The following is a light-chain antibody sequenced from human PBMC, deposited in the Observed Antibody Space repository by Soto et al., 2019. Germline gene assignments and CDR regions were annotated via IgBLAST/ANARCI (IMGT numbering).Light chain of an antibody. V-gene: IGKV3-15*01. Sequence: EIVMTQSPATLSVSPGERATLSCRASHGVTTNLAWYQQKPGQAPRLLIYAASTRATGIPARFSGSGSGTEFTLTISSLQSEDFAIYYCQQYATWPLTFGGGTKVEIK. CDR2: AAS. J-gene: IGKJ4*01. CDR3: QQYATWPLT. CDR1: HGVTTN.